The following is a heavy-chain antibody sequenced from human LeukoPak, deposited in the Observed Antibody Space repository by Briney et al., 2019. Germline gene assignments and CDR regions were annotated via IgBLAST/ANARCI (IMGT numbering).Heavy chain of an antibody. CDR1: GFTFSSYA. V-gene: IGHV3-23*01. CDR2: VTGSGGTT. Sequence: PGGSLRLSCAASGFTFSSYAMSWVRQAPGKGLEWVSTVTGSGGTTYYADSVKGRFTISRDNSKNTLYLQMNSLRDEDTAVYYCANVRYGYWGQGTLVTVPS. D-gene: IGHD1-1*01. J-gene: IGHJ4*02. CDR3: ANVRYGY.